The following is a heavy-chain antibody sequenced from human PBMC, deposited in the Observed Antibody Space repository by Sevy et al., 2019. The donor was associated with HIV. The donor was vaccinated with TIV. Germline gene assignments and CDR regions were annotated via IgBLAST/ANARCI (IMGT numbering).Heavy chain of an antibody. CDR3: AREGCTKPHDY. D-gene: IGHD2-8*01. V-gene: IGHV3-23*01. CDR1: GFTFSKYS. Sequence: GGSLRLSCAASGFTFSKYSMSWVRQPPGKGLERVSTLSFGCGEINHADSVKGRFTGSRDNSKNSLYLQMNNLRAEDTAVHYCAREGCTKPHDYWGQGTLVTVSS. CDR2: LSFGCGEI. J-gene: IGHJ4*02.